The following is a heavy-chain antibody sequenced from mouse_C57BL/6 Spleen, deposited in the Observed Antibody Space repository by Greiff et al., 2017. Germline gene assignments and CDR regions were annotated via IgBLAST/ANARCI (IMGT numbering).Heavy chain of an antibody. CDR3: ARQTTVVAPFDY. Sequence: EVQLVESGGDLVKPGGSLKLSCAASGFTFSSYGMSWVRQTPDKRLEWVATISSGGSYTYYPDSVKGRFTISRDNAKNTLYLQMSSLKSEDTAMYYCARQTTVVAPFDYWGQGTTLTVSS. CDR1: GFTFSSYG. CDR2: ISSGGSYT. V-gene: IGHV5-6*01. D-gene: IGHD1-1*01. J-gene: IGHJ2*01.